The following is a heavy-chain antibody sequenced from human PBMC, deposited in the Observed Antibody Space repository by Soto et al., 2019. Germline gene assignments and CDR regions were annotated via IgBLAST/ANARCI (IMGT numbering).Heavy chain of an antibody. D-gene: IGHD3-10*01. V-gene: IGHV3-30-3*01. Sequence: QVQLVESGGGVVQPGRSLRLSCAASGFTFSSYAMHWVRQAPGKGLEWVAVISYDGSNKYYADSVKGRFTISRDNSKNTLYLQMNSLRAEDTAVYYCAREHTAQTPLWFGEHDGMDVWGQGTTVTVSS. CDR3: AREHTAQTPLWFGEHDGMDV. J-gene: IGHJ6*02. CDR2: ISYDGSNK. CDR1: GFTFSSYA.